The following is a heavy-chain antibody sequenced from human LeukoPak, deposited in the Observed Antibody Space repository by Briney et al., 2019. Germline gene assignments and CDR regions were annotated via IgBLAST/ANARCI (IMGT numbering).Heavy chain of an antibody. Sequence: GGSLRLSCAASGFTFSNYWMHWVRQAPGKGLVWVSRINSAGNSTSYADSVKGRFTISRDNAKNALYLQMKSLRDEDTAVYYCARAQAVTGTGGFDPWGQGTLVTVSS. V-gene: IGHV3-74*01. CDR1: GFTFSNYW. D-gene: IGHD6-19*01. CDR2: INSAGNST. J-gene: IGHJ5*02. CDR3: ARAQAVTGTGGFDP.